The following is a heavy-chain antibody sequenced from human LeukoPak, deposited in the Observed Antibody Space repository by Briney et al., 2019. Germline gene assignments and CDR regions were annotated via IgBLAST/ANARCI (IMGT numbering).Heavy chain of an antibody. CDR2: IWYDGSNK. J-gene: IGHJ4*02. CDR1: GFTFSSYG. V-gene: IGHV3-33*01. D-gene: IGHD3-22*01. CDR3: ARGVVITTPFDY. Sequence: GGSLRLSCAASGFTFSSYGMHWVRQAPGKGLEWVAVIWYDGSNKYYADSVKGRFTISRDNSKNTLYLQMNSLRAEDTAVYYCARGVVITTPFDYWGQGTLVTVSS.